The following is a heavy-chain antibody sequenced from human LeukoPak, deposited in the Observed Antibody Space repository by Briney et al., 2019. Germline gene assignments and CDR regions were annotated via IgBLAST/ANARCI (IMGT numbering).Heavy chain of an antibody. D-gene: IGHD2-8*01. CDR2: IEQDGSDK. Sequence: GGSLRLSCAVSGFTFTNYWMTWVRQAPGKGLEWVANIEQDGSDKYYVDSVVGRFTISRDNAQNLLYLHMNSLRAEDTGVYYCAKSVGFFDTWGQGTLVTVSS. J-gene: IGHJ4*02. CDR1: GFTFTNYW. CDR3: AKSVGFFDT. V-gene: IGHV3-7*01.